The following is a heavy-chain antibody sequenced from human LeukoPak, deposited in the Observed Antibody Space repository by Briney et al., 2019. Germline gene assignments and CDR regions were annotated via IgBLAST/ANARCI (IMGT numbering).Heavy chain of an antibody. J-gene: IGHJ4*02. CDR1: GDSISGVY. Sequence: SETLSLTCTVSGDSISGVYWSWIRQPPGKGLEWIGYVYYSGDTNYNPSLKSRVTMPLDTSKDQVSLRLSSVTAGDTAVYYCARLPFATPFDHWGRGTLLTVSS. CDR2: VYYSGDT. CDR3: ARLPFATPFDH. D-gene: IGHD2-15*01. V-gene: IGHV4-59*08.